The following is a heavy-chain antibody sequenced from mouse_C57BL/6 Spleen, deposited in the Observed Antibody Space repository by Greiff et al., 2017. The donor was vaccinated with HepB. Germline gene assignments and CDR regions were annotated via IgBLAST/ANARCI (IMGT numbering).Heavy chain of an antibody. CDR1: GYTFTDYE. J-gene: IGHJ3*01. D-gene: IGHD2-4*01. V-gene: IGHV1-15*01. Sequence: VQLQQSGAELVRPGASVTLSCKASGYTFTDYEMHWVKQTPVHGLEWIGAIDPETGGTAYNQKFKGKAILTADKSSSTAYMALRSLTSEDSAVYYCTRLGDYDGRVWFAYWGQGTLVTVSA. CDR3: TRLGDYDGRVWFAY. CDR2: IDPETGGT.